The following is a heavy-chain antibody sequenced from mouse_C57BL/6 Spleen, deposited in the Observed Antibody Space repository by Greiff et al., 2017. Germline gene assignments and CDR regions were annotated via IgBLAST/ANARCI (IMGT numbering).Heavy chain of an antibody. CDR1: GYTFTNYW. D-gene: IGHD2-1*01. J-gene: IGHJ4*01. CDR2: IYPGGGYT. Sequence: QVQLKESGAELVRPGTSVKMSCKASGYTFTNYWIGWAKQRPGHGLEWIGDIYPGGGYTNYNEKFKGKATLTADQSSRPAYMQFSSLTSEDSAIYYCARRGGNLYAMDYWGQGTSVTVSS. CDR3: ARRGGNLYAMDY. V-gene: IGHV1-63*01.